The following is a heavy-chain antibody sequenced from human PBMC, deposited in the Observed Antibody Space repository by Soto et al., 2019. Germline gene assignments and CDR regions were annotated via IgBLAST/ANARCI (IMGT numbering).Heavy chain of an antibody. J-gene: IGHJ4*02. CDR2: IYYSGNT. CDR1: GVSVSSYS. D-gene: IGHD6-19*01. CDR3: ARKYGSGWSTHYFDY. Sequence: SETLSLTCTVSGVSVSSYSWSWIRQPPGKGLEWLAYIYYSGNTNYNPSLKSRAKISVDTSKNQFSLNLTSLTAADTAVYYCARKYGSGWSTHYFDYWGQGTLVTVSS. V-gene: IGHV4-59*02.